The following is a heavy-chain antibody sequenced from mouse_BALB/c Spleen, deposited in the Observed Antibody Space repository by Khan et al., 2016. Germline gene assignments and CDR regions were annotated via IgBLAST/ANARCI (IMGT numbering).Heavy chain of an antibody. CDR3: AREGWLLGFFDY. V-gene: IGHV1-4*01. CDR1: GYTFTSYT. Sequence: QVRLQQSGAELARPGASVKMSCKASGYTFTSYTVFWVKQRPGQGLEWLGYVNPSNDYTDYNQKFKDKATLTADKSSSTAYMQLNSLTSEDSAVYYCAREGWLLGFFDYWGQGTTLTVSS. CDR2: VNPSNDYT. J-gene: IGHJ2*01. D-gene: IGHD2-3*01.